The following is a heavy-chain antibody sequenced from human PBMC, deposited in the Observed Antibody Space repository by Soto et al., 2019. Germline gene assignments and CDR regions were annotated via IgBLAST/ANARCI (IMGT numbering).Heavy chain of an antibody. J-gene: IGHJ3*02. Sequence: GGSRRRSWAASGFTFSRYLMNWGRQAPGKGLEWVANIKQDGTEKNYVDSVKGRFTISRDNAKNSLYLQMDSLRAEDTAVYFCARGDTPMITGMDSFDIWGQGTLVTVSS. CDR2: IKQDGTEK. D-gene: IGHD5-18*01. V-gene: IGHV3-7*01. CDR1: GFTFSRYL. CDR3: ARGDTPMITGMDSFDI.